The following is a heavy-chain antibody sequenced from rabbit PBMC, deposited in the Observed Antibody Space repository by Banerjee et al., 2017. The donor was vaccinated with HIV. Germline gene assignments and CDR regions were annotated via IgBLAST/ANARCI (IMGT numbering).Heavy chain of an antibody. CDR2: FYTGSSGST. J-gene: IGHJ3*01. Sequence: QEQLVESGGGLVQPEGSLTLTCTASGFSFSTNYYMCWVRQAPGKGLAWIGCFYTGSSGSTYYASWAKGRFTSSKPPATTVTLQLPSLTAADTAPYFCARDPYDHALWGQGTLVTVS. D-gene: IGHD1-1*01. CDR3: ARDPYDHAL. V-gene: IGHV1S45*01. CDR1: GFSFSTNYY.